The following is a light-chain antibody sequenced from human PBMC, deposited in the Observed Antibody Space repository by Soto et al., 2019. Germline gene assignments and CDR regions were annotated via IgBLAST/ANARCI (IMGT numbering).Light chain of an antibody. CDR2: EVN. Sequence: QSALSQPASVSGSPGQSITISCTGTSSDVGGYDYVSWYQQHPGKAPKLMIYEVNYRPSGVSNRFSGSKSGNTASLTISGLQAEDEADYYCSSYTAGSTRVFGGGTQLTVL. V-gene: IGLV2-14*01. CDR1: SSDVGGYDY. J-gene: IGLJ7*01. CDR3: SSYTAGSTRV.